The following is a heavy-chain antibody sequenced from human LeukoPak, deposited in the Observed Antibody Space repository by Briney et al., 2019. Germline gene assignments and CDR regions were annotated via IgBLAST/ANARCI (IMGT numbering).Heavy chain of an antibody. V-gene: IGHV3-11*04. Sequence: GGSLRLSCAASGFTFSDYYMSWIRQAPGKGLEWVSYISSTTGSTTYYADSVKGRFTISRDNAKNSLFLQMNSLRAEDTAVYYCARGSKGDYDYVWGSHRPLFDYWGQGTLVTVSS. CDR1: GFTFSDYY. CDR2: ISSTTGSTT. CDR3: ARGSKGDYDYVWGSHRPLFDY. D-gene: IGHD3-16*01. J-gene: IGHJ4*02.